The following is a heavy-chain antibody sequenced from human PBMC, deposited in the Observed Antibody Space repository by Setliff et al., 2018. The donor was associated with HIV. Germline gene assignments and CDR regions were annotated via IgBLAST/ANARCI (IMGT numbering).Heavy chain of an antibody. Sequence: SETLSLTCAVYGGSFSDNYWSWIRQSPGKGLEWIGEINHSGRTNYNPSLESRVTTSVDTSENQFSLKLSSVAAADTAVYYCARDGYSSSWYVISGSFDYWGQGILVTVSS. CDR3: ARDGYSSSWYVISGSFDY. CDR1: GGSFSDNY. V-gene: IGHV4-34*01. CDR2: INHSGRT. J-gene: IGHJ4*02. D-gene: IGHD6-13*01.